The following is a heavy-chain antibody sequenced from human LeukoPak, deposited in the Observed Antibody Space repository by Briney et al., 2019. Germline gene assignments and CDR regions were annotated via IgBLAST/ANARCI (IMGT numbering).Heavy chain of an antibody. CDR1: GFTFSDYF. Sequence: GGSLRLSCTASGFTFSDYFMSWVRQAPGKGLQWVSYIDNSATAIYYADSVKGRFTISRDNAKNSLYLQMNSLRAEDTAVYYCARSTWYKIDYWGQGTLVTVSS. D-gene: IGHD6-13*01. CDR2: IDNSATAI. V-gene: IGHV3-11*01. CDR3: ARSTWYKIDY. J-gene: IGHJ4*02.